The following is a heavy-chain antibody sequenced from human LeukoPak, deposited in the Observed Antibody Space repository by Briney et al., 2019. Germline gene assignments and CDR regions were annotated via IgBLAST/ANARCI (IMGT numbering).Heavy chain of an antibody. D-gene: IGHD3-10*01. V-gene: IGHV4-59*01. CDR1: GGSISSYY. CDR3: AREAFEEFWFDP. J-gene: IGHJ5*02. CDR2: IYYSGST. Sequence: SETLSLTCTVSGGSISSYYWSWIRQPSGKGLEWIGYIYYSGSTNYNPSLKSRVTISVDTSKNQFSLKLSSVTAADTAVYYCAREAFEEFWFDPWGQGTLVTVSS.